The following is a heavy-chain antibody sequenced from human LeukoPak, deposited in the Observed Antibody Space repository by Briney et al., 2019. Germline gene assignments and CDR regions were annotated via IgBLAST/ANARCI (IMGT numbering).Heavy chain of an antibody. CDR1: GGSFSGYY. D-gene: IGHD5-12*01. J-gene: IGHJ4*02. Sequence: SETLSLTCAVYGGSFSGYYWSWIRQPPGKGLEWIGEINHSGSTNYNPSLKSRVTISVDTSKNQFSLKLSSVTAADTAVYYCAGRLRYNGYVFDYWGQGTLVTVSS. CDR2: INHSGST. V-gene: IGHV4-34*01. CDR3: AGRLRYNGYVFDY.